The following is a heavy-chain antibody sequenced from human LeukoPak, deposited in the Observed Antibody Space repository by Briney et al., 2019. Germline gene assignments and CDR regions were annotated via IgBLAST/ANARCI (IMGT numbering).Heavy chain of an antibody. CDR3: ARGISDIVVVVAAYFDY. CDR1: GYTFTSYY. Sequence: GASVKVSCKASGYTFTSYYMHWVRQVPGQGLEWMGIINPSGGSTSYAQKFQGRVTMTRDMSTSTVYMELSSLRSEDTAVYYCARGISDIVVVVAAYFDYRGQGTLVTVSS. D-gene: IGHD2-15*01. CDR2: INPSGGST. J-gene: IGHJ4*02. V-gene: IGHV1-46*01.